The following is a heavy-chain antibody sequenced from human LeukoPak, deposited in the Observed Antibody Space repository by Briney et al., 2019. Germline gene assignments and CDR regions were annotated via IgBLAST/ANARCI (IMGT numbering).Heavy chain of an antibody. CDR1: GFTFSNYA. D-gene: IGHD6-19*01. Sequence: PGGSLRLSCAASGFTFSNYALSWIRQAPGKGLEWVSYISSSGSTIYYADSVKGRFTISRDNAKNSLYLQMNSLRAEDTAVYYCARGTAVADRRGYYWGQGTLVTVSS. J-gene: IGHJ4*02. CDR2: ISSSGSTI. V-gene: IGHV3-11*01. CDR3: ARGTAVADRRGYY.